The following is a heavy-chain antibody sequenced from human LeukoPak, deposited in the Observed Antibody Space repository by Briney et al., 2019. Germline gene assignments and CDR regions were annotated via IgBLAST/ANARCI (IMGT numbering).Heavy chain of an antibody. CDR1: GFTFSDYY. CDR3: ARDRYDFWSGYFRPDYYYMDV. J-gene: IGHJ6*03. Sequence: GGSLRLSCAASGFTFSDYYMSWIRQAPGKGLEWVSYISSSSSTIYYADSVKGRLTISRDNAKNSLYLQMNSLRAEDTAVYYCARDRYDFWSGYFRPDYYYMDVWGKGTTVTVSS. D-gene: IGHD3-3*01. CDR2: ISSSSSTI. V-gene: IGHV3-11*01.